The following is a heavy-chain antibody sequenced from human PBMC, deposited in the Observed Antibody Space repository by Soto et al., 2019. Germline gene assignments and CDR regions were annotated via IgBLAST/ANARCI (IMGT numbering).Heavy chain of an antibody. CDR3: ARAWRAGNCSNDVCPYGVDV. V-gene: IGHV3-30-3*01. D-gene: IGHD2-8*01. CDR1: GFTFTNYA. CDR2: ISYDGGKK. Sequence: QGQLVESGGGVVQPERSLGLSCAASGFTFTNYAMYWVRQAPGKGLEWVTVISYDGGKKYYADSVKGRFTISRDNSKNTLYLQMNSLRPEDTAVYYCARAWRAGNCSNDVCPYGVDVWGQGTTVTVSS. J-gene: IGHJ6*02.